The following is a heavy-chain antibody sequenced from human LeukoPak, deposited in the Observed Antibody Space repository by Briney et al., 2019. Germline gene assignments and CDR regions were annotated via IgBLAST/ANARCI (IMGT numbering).Heavy chain of an antibody. CDR1: GFIVSNNY. J-gene: IGHJ1*01. D-gene: IGHD1-26*01. CDR3: AREASGSYFHH. Sequence: GGSLRLSCAASGFIVSNNYMSWVRQAAGKGLEWVSVLHSGGSTYYADSVKGRFTISRDNSKNTVYLQMNRLRAEDTAVYYCAREASGSYFHHWGQGTLATVSS. V-gene: IGHV3-53*01. CDR2: LHSGGST.